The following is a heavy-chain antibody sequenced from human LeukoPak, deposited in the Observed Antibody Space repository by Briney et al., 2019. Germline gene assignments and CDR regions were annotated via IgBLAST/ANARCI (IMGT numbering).Heavy chain of an antibody. D-gene: IGHD3-10*01. J-gene: IGHJ4*02. CDR3: ARGRGSLTY. V-gene: IGHV4-59*01. CDR1: GGSMRTYY. CDR2: FYDTRSP. Sequence: PSETLSLTCIVSGGSMRTYYWSWIRQPPGKGLEWIGYFYDTRSPKYNPSLERRVTISVDMSRNQFSLNLTSVTAADTAVYYCARGRGSLTYWGQGTLATVSS.